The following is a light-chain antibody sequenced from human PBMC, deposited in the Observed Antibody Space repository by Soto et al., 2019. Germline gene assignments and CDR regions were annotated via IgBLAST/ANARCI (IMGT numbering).Light chain of an antibody. V-gene: IGKV3-15*01. CDR3: QQYKNWPRAT. Sequence: IVMTQSPATRAVSPGARATLSCRASQSISSNLAWYQPTPGQAPRLLMFRTSSRATGFPARFSGSVSGTEFNLTISSLQSEDLGVYDCQQYKNWPRATVGGGTKGDIK. CDR2: RTS. CDR1: QSISSN. J-gene: IGKJ4*01.